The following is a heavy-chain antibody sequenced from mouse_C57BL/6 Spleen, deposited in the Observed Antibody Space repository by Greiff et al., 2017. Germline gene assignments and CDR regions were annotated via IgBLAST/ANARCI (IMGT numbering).Heavy chain of an antibody. CDR2: IYPGDGDT. CDR1: GYAFSSYW. CDR3: ARSRGYGSSPFDY. Sequence: VQLQQSGAELVKPGASVKISCKASGYAFSSYWMNWVKQRPGKGLEWIGQIYPGDGDTNYNGKFKGKATLTADKSSSTAYMQLSSLTSEDSAVYFCARSRGYGSSPFDYWGQGTTLTVSS. J-gene: IGHJ2*01. V-gene: IGHV1-80*01. D-gene: IGHD1-1*01.